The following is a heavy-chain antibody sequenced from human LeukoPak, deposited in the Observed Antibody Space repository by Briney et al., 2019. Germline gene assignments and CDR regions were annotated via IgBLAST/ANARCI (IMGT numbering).Heavy chain of an antibody. CDR1: GGAITSHY. D-gene: IGHD2-15*01. CDR3: GRDALVGYFSYYYMDV. V-gene: IGHV4-59*11. J-gene: IGHJ6*03. Sequence: PSATLSLTCIVSGGAITSHYWTWIRQSPVKGLEWIGDISNSGSTSYNPSLKSRVTISIDTSKNQFSLKLSSVTAADTAVYYCGRDALVGYFSYYYMDVWGKGTTATVSS. CDR2: ISNSGST.